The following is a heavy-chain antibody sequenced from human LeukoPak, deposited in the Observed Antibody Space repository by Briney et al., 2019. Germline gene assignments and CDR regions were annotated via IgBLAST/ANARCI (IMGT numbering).Heavy chain of an antibody. CDR1: GFTFSRYD. Sequence: PGGSLRLSCAASGFTFSRYDMHWVRQATGKGLEWVSGIGTAGDTYYAGSVKGRFTISRENAKNSLYLQMNSLTAGDTAVYYCAGAGSETQWRAFDFWGQGGLVTVFS. D-gene: IGHD6-19*01. J-gene: IGHJ4*02. CDR3: AGAGSETQWRAFDF. CDR2: IGTAGDT. V-gene: IGHV3-13*01.